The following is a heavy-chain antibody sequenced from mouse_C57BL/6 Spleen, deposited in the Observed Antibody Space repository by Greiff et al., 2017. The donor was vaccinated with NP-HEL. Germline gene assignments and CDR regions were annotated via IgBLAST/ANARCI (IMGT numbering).Heavy chain of an antibody. CDR1: GFTFSDYG. J-gene: IGHJ3*01. CDR3: ARGYSNPFAY. CDR2: ISSGSSTI. D-gene: IGHD2-5*01. V-gene: IGHV5-17*01. Sequence: EVQRVESGGGLVKPGGSLKLSCAASGFTFSDYGMHWVRQAPEKGLEWVAYISSGSSTIYYADTVKGRFTISRDNAKNTLFLQMTSLRSEDTAMYYCARGYSNPFAYWGQGTLVTVSA.